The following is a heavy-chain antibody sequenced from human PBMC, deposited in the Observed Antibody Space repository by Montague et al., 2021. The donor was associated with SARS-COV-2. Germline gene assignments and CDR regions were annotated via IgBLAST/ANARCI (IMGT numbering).Heavy chain of an antibody. CDR3: ASLTLGYCSSTSCYSDWFDP. D-gene: IGHD2-2*02. V-gene: IGHV4-34*01. CDR1: GGSSSGYY. CDR2: INHSGST. J-gene: IGHJ5*02. Sequence: SETLSLTCAVYGGSSSGYYWSWIRQPPGTGLEWIGEINHSGSTNYNPSLKSRVTISVDTSKNQFSLKLSSVTAADTAVYYCASLTLGYCSSTSCYSDWFDPWGQGTLVTVSS.